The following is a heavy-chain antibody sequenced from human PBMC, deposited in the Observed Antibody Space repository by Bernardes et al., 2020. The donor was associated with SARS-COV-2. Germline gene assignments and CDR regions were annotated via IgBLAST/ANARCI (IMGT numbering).Heavy chain of an antibody. D-gene: IGHD3-22*01. J-gene: IGHJ4*02. Sequence: GGSLRLSCAASGFTFSRYWMSWVRQAPGKGLEWVASIKEDGSEKYYVDSVKGRFTISRDIAKNSLYLQMNTLRGEDTAVYYCARLRDERSGYGTFFDNWGQGTLVTVSS. CDR2: IKEDGSEK. CDR3: ARLRDERSGYGTFFDN. CDR1: GFTFSRYW. V-gene: IGHV3-7*01.